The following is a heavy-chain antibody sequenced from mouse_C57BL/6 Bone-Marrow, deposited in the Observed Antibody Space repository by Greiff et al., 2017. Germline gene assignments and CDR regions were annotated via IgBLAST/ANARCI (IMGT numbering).Heavy chain of an antibody. J-gene: IGHJ4*01. CDR2: INPSTGGT. V-gene: IGHV1-42*01. D-gene: IGHD1-1*01. CDR1: GYSFTGYY. CDR3: ARYGSSYDDAMDY. Sequence: EVQLQQSGPELVKPGASVKISCKASGYSFTGYYMNWVKQSPEKSLEWIGEINPSTGGTTYNQKFKAKATLTVDKSSSTAYMQLKSLTSEDSAVYYCARYGSSYDDAMDYWGQGTSVTVSS.